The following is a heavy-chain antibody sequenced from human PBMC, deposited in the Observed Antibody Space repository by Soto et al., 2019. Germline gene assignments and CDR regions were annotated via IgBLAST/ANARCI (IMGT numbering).Heavy chain of an antibody. V-gene: IGHV1-2*02. CDR3: AKERYQVISVGMDV. Sequence: QVQLVQSGADVKTPGASVRVSCKASGYTFTGYYVHWVREAPGQGLEGMGGINPETGGTSYAQKFQGRVTLSRDTSINTAYRELRRLRFDDAAVYFCAKERYQVISVGMDVWGQGTTVTVSS. CDR1: GYTFTGYY. J-gene: IGHJ6*02. D-gene: IGHD2-2*01. CDR2: INPETGGT.